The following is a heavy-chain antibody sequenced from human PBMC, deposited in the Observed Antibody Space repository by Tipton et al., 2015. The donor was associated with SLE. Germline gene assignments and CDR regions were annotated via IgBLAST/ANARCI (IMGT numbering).Heavy chain of an antibody. J-gene: IGHJ3*02. CDR1: GGSFNGHY. Sequence: TLSLTCAVYGGSFNGHYWSWIRQPPGKGLEWIGSIYYSGSTYYNPSLKSRVTISVDTSKNQFSLKLSSVTAADTAVYYCARVNYWRSSGAFDIWGQGTMVTVSS. D-gene: IGHD5-24*01. V-gene: IGHV4-34*01. CDR2: IYYSGST. CDR3: ARVNYWRSSGAFDI.